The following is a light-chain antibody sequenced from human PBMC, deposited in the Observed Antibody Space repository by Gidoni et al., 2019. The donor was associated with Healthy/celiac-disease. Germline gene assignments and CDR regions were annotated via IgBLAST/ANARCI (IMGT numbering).Light chain of an antibody. CDR1: QSISSY. J-gene: IGKJ1*01. V-gene: IGKV1-39*01. Sequence: DIQLTQSPSSLSASVGDRVTFPCRASQSISSYLNWYQQKPGKAPKLLIYAASSLQSGVPSRFSGSGSGTDFTLTISSLQPEDFATYYCQQSYSTPPTFGQGTKVEIK. CDR2: AAS. CDR3: QQSYSTPPT.